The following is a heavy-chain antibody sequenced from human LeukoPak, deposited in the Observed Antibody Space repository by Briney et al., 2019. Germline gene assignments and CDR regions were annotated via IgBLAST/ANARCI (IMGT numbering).Heavy chain of an antibody. D-gene: IGHD2-2*01. CDR3: ARVPAARWLDP. CDR2: ISGNGGST. V-gene: IGHV3-23*01. CDR1: GFTFTSYA. Sequence: PGGSLRLSCAASGFTFTSYAMSWVRQAPGKGLESVSTISGNGGSTYYADSVEGRFTISRDNSKNTLYLQMTSLRAEDTALYYCARVPAARWLDPWGQGTLVTVSS. J-gene: IGHJ5*02.